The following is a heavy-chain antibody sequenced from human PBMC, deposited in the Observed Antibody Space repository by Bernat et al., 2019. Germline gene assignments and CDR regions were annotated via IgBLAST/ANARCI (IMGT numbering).Heavy chain of an antibody. V-gene: IGHV2-70*04. CDR1: GFSLSTNGMR. D-gene: IGHD4-11*01. CDR3: ARMKDSNYLYFDD. Sequence: QVTLKESGPALVKPTQTLTLTCTFSGFSLSTNGMRVSCIRQPPGKALEWLARIDWDDDKFYSTSLKTRLTISKDTSKNQVVLTVTNMDPVDTATYYCARMKDSNYLYFDDWGQGTLVTVSS. J-gene: IGHJ4*02. CDR2: IDWDDDK.